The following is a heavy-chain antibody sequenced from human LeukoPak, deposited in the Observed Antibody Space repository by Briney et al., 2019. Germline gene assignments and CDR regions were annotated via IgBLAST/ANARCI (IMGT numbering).Heavy chain of an antibody. CDR2: ISAYNGNT. CDR1: GYTFTSYG. Sequence: GASVKVSCXASGYTFTSYGISWVRRARGQGLEWMGWISAYNGNTNYAQKLQGRVTMTTDTSTSTAYMELRSLRSDDTAVYYCALSGSYAPFDYWGQGTLVTVSS. V-gene: IGHV1-18*01. CDR3: ALSGSYAPFDY. D-gene: IGHD1-26*01. J-gene: IGHJ4*02.